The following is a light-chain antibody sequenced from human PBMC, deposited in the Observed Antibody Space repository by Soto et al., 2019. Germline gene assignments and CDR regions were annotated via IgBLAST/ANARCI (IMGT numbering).Light chain of an antibody. J-gene: IGKJ4*02. V-gene: IGKV1-5*03. Sequence: DIQMTQSPSTLSASVGDQVTITCRASQSITSLLAWYQQKPGEAPKLLIYKTSTLESGVPSRFSGSGSGTEFTLTINNLQPDDFASYYCQHYNTYSPFGGGTKVEIK. CDR3: QHYNTYSP. CDR2: KTS. CDR1: QSITSL.